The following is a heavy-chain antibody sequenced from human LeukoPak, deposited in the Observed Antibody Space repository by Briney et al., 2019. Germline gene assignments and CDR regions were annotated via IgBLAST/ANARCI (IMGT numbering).Heavy chain of an antibody. V-gene: IGHV3-21*01. CDR2: ISSSSSYI. Sequence: KPGGSLRLSCAASGFTFSSYSMSWVRQAPGKGLEWVSSISSSSSYIYYADSVKGRFTISRDNAKNSLYLQMNSLRAEDTAVYYCARESRTTISPKLDYWGRGTLVTVSS. D-gene: IGHD5-24*01. CDR1: GFTFSSYS. CDR3: ARESRTTISPKLDY. J-gene: IGHJ4*02.